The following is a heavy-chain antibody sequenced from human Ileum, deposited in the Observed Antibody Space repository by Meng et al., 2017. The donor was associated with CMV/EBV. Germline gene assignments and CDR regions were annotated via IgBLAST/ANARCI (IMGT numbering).Heavy chain of an antibody. CDR2: ISGSGGST. V-gene: IGHV3-23*01. CDR3: AKDLRGDYYYYGMDV. Sequence: ETLSLTCTVSGASINDRSYYFGWIRRTPGRGLEWVSAISGSGGSTYYADSVKGRFTISRDNSKNTLYLQMNSLRAEDTAVYYCAKDLRGDYYYYGMDVWGQGTTVTVSS. J-gene: IGHJ6*02. D-gene: IGHD3-10*01. CDR1: GASINDRSYY.